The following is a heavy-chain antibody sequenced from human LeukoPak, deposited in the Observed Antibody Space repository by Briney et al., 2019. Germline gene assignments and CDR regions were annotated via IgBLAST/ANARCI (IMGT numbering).Heavy chain of an antibody. J-gene: IGHJ6*03. Sequence: SETLSLTCAVYGGSFSGYYWSWIRQPPGKGLEWIGEINHSGSTNYNPSLKSRVTISVDTSKNQFSLKLSSVTAADTAVYYCARDRTNYDFWRKRQGYMDVWGKGTTVTVSS. CDR1: GGSFSGYY. D-gene: IGHD3-3*01. V-gene: IGHV4-34*01. CDR2: INHSGST. CDR3: ARDRTNYDFWRKRQGYMDV.